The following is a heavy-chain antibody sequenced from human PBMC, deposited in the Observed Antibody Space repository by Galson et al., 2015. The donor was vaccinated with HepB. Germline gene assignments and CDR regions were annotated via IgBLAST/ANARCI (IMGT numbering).Heavy chain of an antibody. D-gene: IGHD3-22*01. J-gene: IGHJ6*02. Sequence: TLSLTCTVSGGSISSYYWSWIRQPPGKGLEWIGYIYYSGSTNYNPSLKSRVTISVDTSKNQFSLKLSSVTAADTAVYYCARFREGYYDSSGYYYYYYGMDVWGQGTTVTVSS. CDR3: ARFREGYYDSSGYYYYYYGMDV. CDR2: IYYSGST. CDR1: GGSISSYY. V-gene: IGHV4-59*01.